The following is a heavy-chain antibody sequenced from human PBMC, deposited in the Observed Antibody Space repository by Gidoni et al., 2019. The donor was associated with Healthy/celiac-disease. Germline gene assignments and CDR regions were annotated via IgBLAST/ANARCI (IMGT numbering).Heavy chain of an antibody. Sequence: QVQLVESGGGVVQPGRSLRLSCAASGFTFSSYGMHWVRQAPGKGLEWVAVILYDGSNKYYADSVKGRFTISRDNSKNTLYLQMNSLRAEDTAVYYCARAEFIVVVPAALDYWGQGTLVTVSS. CDR2: ILYDGSNK. D-gene: IGHD2-2*01. CDR1: GFTFSSYG. V-gene: IGHV3-33*01. CDR3: ARAEFIVVVPAALDY. J-gene: IGHJ4*02.